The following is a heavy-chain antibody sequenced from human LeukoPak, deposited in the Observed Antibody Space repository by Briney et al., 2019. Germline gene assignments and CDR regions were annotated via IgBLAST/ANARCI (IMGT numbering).Heavy chain of an antibody. J-gene: IGHJ6*03. CDR2: IYHSGST. D-gene: IGHD3-10*01. CDR3: ARLRNRMVRGLYMDV. V-gene: IGHV4-4*02. CDR1: GGSISSSNW. Sequence: PSETLSLTCAVSGGSISSSNWWSWVRQPPGKGLEWIGEIYHSGSTNYNPSLKSRVTISVDKSKNQFSLKLSSVTAADTAVYYCARLRNRMVRGLYMDVWGKGTTVTISS.